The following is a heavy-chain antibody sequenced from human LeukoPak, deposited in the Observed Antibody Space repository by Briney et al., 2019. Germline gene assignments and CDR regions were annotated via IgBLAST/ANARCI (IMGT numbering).Heavy chain of an antibody. CDR2: INSDSSHI. J-gene: IGHJ4*02. Sequence: PGGSLRLSCAASGFTFSSYSMNWVRQAPGKGLEWVSSINSDSSHIYYADSVKGRFTISRDNAKDSLYLQMNSLRAEDTAVYYCARALVHWGQGTLVTVSS. D-gene: IGHD3-10*01. CDR3: ARALVH. CDR1: GFTFSSYS. V-gene: IGHV3-21*01.